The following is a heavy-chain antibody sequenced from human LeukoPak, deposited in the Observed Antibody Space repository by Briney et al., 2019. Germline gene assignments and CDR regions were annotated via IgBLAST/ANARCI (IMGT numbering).Heavy chain of an antibody. D-gene: IGHD2-15*01. J-gene: IGHJ4*02. V-gene: IGHV4-59*08. CDR1: GGSISIYY. CDR3: ARGYCSGGSCYLGPDQV. CDR2: IYYSGST. Sequence: PSETLSLTCTVSGGSISIYYWTWIRQPPGKGLEWIGYIYYSGSTNYNPSLKSRVTISVDTSKNQFSLKLSSVTAADTAVYYCARGYCSGGSCYLGPDQVWGQGTLVTVSS.